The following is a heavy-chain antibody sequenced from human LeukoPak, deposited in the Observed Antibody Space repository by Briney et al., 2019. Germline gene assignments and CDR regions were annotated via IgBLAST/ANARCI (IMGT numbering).Heavy chain of an antibody. CDR2: MNPNSGNT. J-gene: IGHJ4*02. CDR3: ERGDWYRSHVDD. D-gene: IGHD6-13*01. CDR1: GYTFTSYD. V-gene: IGHV1-8*01. Sequence: GASVKVSCKASGYTFTSYDINWVRQATGQGLEWMGWMNPNSGNTGYAQKFQGRVTMTRNTSISTAYMELSSLRSEDTAVSYCERGDWYRSHVDDWGKGTLVTVSS.